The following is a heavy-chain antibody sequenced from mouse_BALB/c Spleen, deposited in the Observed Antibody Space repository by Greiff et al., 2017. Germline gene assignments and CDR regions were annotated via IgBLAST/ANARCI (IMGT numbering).Heavy chain of an antibody. D-gene: IGHD2-10*02. Sequence: EVKLVESGGGLVQPGGSRKLSCAASGFTFSSFGMHWVRQAPEKGLEWVAYISSGSSTIYYADTVKGRFTISRDNPKNNLFLQMTSLRSEDTAMYYCARGQYGNSYAMDYWGQGTSVTVSS. CDR1: GFTFSSFG. J-gene: IGHJ4*01. CDR2: ISSGSSTI. CDR3: ARGQYGNSYAMDY. V-gene: IGHV5-17*02.